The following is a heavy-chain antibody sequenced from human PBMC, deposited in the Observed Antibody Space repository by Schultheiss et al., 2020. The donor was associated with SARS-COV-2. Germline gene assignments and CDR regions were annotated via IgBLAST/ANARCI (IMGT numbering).Heavy chain of an antibody. V-gene: IGHV3-30-3*01. CDR1: GFTFSTYA. D-gene: IGHD3-3*01. J-gene: IGHJ4*02. CDR2: ISHDGGNK. CDR3: ARGIPYYDFWSGYYPPSN. Sequence: GESLKISCAASGFTFSTYAMNWVRQAPGKGLEWVAVISHDGGNKDYADSVKGRFTISRDNSNNTLFLQMNSLRAEDTAVYYCARGIPYYDFWSGYYPPSNWGQGTLVTVSS.